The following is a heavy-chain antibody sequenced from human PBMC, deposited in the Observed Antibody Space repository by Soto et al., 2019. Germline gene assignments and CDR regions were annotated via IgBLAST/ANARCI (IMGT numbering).Heavy chain of an antibody. Sequence: EVQLVESGGGLVKPGGSLRLSCAASGFTFSSYSMNWVRQAPGKGLEWVSSISSSSSYIYYADSVKGRFIISRDNAKNSLYLQMNSLRAEDTAVYYCAREAWYSSYAFDIWGQGTMVTVSS. D-gene: IGHD6-19*01. CDR1: GFTFSSYS. CDR3: AREAWYSSYAFDI. J-gene: IGHJ3*02. V-gene: IGHV3-21*01. CDR2: ISSSSSYI.